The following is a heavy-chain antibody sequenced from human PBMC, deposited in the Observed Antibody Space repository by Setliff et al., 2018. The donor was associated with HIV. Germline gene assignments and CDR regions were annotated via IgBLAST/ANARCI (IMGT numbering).Heavy chain of an antibody. V-gene: IGHV3-7*01. CDR1: GFRFRSYW. Sequence: GGSLRLSCAASGFRFRSYWMSWVRQAPGKGLESVANVKQDGTETLYVDSVKGRFTISRDNAKNSLYLQMNSLRAEDTAMYYCARDWRSGYDLNFDYWGQGTLVTVSS. J-gene: IGHJ4*02. CDR3: ARDWRSGYDLNFDY. CDR2: VKQDGTET. D-gene: IGHD5-12*01.